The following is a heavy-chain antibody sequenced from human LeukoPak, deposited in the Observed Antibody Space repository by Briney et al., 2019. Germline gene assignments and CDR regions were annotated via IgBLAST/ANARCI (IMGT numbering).Heavy chain of an antibody. CDR1: GGSISSSSYY. J-gene: IGHJ6*03. Sequence: SETLSLTCTVSGGSISSSSYYWGWIRQPPGKGLEWIGSIYYGGSTYYNPSLKSRVTISVDTSKNQFSLKLSSVTAADTAVYYCARGYSNYVQSYYYYMDVWGKGTTVTVSS. D-gene: IGHD4-11*01. V-gene: IGHV4-39*07. CDR2: IYYGGST. CDR3: ARGYSNYVQSYYYYMDV.